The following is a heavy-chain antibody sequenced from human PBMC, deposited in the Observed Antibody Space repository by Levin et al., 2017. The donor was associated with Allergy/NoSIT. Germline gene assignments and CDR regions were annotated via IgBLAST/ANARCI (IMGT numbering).Heavy chain of an antibody. CDR3: ARDRDDYHVHY. CDR1: GFTFSNFG. V-gene: IGHV3-21*01. Sequence: GGSLRLSCAASGFTFSNFGMNWVRQAPGKGLEWVSSISSSSSYIYYADSVKGRFTISRDNAKNSLYLQMNSLRAEDTAVYYCARDRDDYHVHYWGQGTLVTVSS. D-gene: IGHD5-12*01. J-gene: IGHJ4*02. CDR2: ISSSSSYI.